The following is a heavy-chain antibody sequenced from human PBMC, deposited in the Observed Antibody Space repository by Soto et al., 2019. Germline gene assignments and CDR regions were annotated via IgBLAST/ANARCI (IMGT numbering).Heavy chain of an antibody. D-gene: IGHD2-15*01. CDR3: ATIVVVAATPPYYFDY. Sequence: SETLSLTCAVSGYSISSGYYCGWIRQPPGKGLEWIGSIYHSGSTYYNPSLKSRVTISVDTSKNQFSLKLSSVTAADTAVYYCATIVVVAATPPYYFDYWGQGTLVTVSS. J-gene: IGHJ4*02. CDR2: IYHSGST. V-gene: IGHV4-38-2*01. CDR1: GYSISSGYY.